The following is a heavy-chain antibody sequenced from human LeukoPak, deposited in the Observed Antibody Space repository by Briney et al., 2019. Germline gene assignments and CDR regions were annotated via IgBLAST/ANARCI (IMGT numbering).Heavy chain of an antibody. CDR3: AREVESWFGDLLSYFDS. J-gene: IGHJ4*02. CDR2: IYHRGNT. CDR1: GDSISSYY. Sequence: PSETLSLTCTVSGDSISSYYWSWIRQPPGKGLEWIGTIYHRGNTYYSPSLMSRVTISLDTSKNQFSLRLTSVTAADTALYYCAREVESWFGDLLSYFDSWGQGTQVTVSS. V-gene: IGHV4-38-2*02. D-gene: IGHD3-10*01.